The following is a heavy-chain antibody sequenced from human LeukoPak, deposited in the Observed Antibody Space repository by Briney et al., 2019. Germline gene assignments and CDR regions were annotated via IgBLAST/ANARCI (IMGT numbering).Heavy chain of an antibody. V-gene: IGHV3-74*01. D-gene: IGHD6-13*01. CDR1: GFTFSSYW. CDR3: ARVSSSSWWALDY. J-gene: IGHJ4*02. CDR2: INTDGSST. Sequence: GGSLRLSCAASGFTFSSYWMHWVRQAPGKGLVWVSRINTDGSSTSYADSVKGRFTISRDNAKDTLYLQMNSLRAEDTAVYYCARVSSSSWWALDYWGQGTLVTVSS.